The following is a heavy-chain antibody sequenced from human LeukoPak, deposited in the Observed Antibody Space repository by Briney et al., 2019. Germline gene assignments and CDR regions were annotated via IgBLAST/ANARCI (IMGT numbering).Heavy chain of an antibody. CDR3: PRDNEPLTRTRGVIIRAGADYMDV. Sequence: SVTVSCKASGGTFSSYAISWVRQAPGKGLEWMGGIIPIFGTANYAQKFQGRVTITADESTSTAYMELSSLRSEDTAVYYSPRDNEPLTRTRGVIIRAGADYMDVWCKGITVTVSS. D-gene: IGHD3-10*01. CDR2: IIPIFGTA. V-gene: IGHV1-69*01. CDR1: GGTFSSYA. J-gene: IGHJ6*03.